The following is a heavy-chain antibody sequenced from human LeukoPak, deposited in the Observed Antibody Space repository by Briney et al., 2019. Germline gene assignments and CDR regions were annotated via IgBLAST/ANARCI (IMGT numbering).Heavy chain of an antibody. J-gene: IGHJ4*02. CDR2: IDPSDSYS. V-gene: IGHV5-10-1*01. CDR1: GYSFTSYW. D-gene: IGHD5-18*01. Sequence: GESLKISCKGSGYSFTSYWISWVRRMPGKGLEWMGRIDPSDSYSNYSPSFQGHVTISADKSTSTAYLQWSSLKATDTAMYYCARFAGYSYGVDYWGQGTLVTVSS. CDR3: ARFAGYSYGVDY.